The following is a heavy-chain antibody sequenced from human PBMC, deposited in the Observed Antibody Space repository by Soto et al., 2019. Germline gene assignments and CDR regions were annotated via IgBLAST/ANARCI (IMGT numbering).Heavy chain of an antibody. CDR2: IIPIFGTA. D-gene: IGHD3-10*01. V-gene: IGHV1-69*13. J-gene: IGHJ5*02. Sequence: GASVKVSCKASGGTFSSYAISCVRQAPGQGLEWMGGIIPIFGTANYAQKFQGRVTITADESTSTAYMELSSLRSEDTAVYYCARAITMVRGVISGNWFDPWGQGTLVTVSS. CDR3: ARAITMVRGVISGNWFDP. CDR1: GGTFSSYA.